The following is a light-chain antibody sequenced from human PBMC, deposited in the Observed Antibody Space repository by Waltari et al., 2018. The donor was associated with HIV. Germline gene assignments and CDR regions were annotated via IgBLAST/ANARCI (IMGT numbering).Light chain of an antibody. CDR3: SSYTSSSTLYV. Sequence: QSALPRPASVPGPPGQSLTLSCTGTSSAVGGYNYVSWYQQHPGKAPKLMIYDVSNRPSGVSNRFSGSKSGNTASLTISGLQAEDEADYYCSSYTSSSTLYVFGTGTKVTVL. V-gene: IGLV2-14*03. CDR2: DVS. CDR1: SSAVGGYNY. J-gene: IGLJ1*01.